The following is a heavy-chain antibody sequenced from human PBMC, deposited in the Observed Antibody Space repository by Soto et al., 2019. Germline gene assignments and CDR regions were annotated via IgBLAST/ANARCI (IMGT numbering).Heavy chain of an antibody. V-gene: IGHV3-15*01. CDR3: TTDDPINRN. CDR2: SKSKTDGGTR. Sequence: GGSLRLSCAASGFTFSNAWMSWVRQAPGKGLEWVGRSKSKTDGGTRDYAAPVKGRFTMSRDDSKNILYLQMNSLITEDTAVYYCTTDDPINRNWGQGTLVTVS. J-gene: IGHJ4*02. CDR1: GFTFSNAW.